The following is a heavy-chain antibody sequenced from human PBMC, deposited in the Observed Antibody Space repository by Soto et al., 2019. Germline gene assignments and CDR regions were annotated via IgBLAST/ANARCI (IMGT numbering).Heavy chain of an antibody. CDR2: IYHSGSI. CDR1: GYSISSGYY. J-gene: IGHJ5*02. CDR3: ARGNGHTGLTCFDP. Sequence: SETLSLTCAVSGYSISSGYYWGWIRQPPGKGLEWIGSIYHSGSIYYNPSLKSRVSISVDTSKNHFSLKLSSVTAADTAVYYCARGNGHTGLTCFDPSGQGTLVPVSS. D-gene: IGHD2-21*02. V-gene: IGHV4-38-2*01.